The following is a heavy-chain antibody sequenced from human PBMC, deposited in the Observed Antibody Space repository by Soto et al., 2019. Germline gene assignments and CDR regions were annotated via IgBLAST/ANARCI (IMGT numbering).Heavy chain of an antibody. CDR2: ISSNGVGT. V-gene: IGHV3-64*01. Sequence: GGSLRLSCAASGVTLSGYAMAGARQAPGKGLEYVSGISSNGVGTYYANSVQGRFTISRDNSKNTVYLQMGSLRPEDMAVYYCARRARPDFYYMDVWGKGTAVTVSS. CDR1: GVTLSGYA. J-gene: IGHJ6*03. D-gene: IGHD6-6*01. CDR3: ARRARPDFYYMDV.